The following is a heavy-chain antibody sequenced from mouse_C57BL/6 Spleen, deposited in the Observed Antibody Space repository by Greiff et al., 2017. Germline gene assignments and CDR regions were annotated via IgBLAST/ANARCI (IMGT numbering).Heavy chain of an antibody. V-gene: IGHV1-64*01. CDR2: IHPNSGST. CDR3: AREDDYGSSPGYFDY. Sequence: QVQLQQPGAELVKPGASVKLSCKASGYTFTSYWMHWVKQRPGQGLEWIGMIHPNSGSTNYNEKFKSKATLTVDKSSSTAYMQLSSLTSEDSAVYYFAREDDYGSSPGYFDYWGQGTTLTVSA. D-gene: IGHD1-1*01. J-gene: IGHJ2*01. CDR1: GYTFTSYW.